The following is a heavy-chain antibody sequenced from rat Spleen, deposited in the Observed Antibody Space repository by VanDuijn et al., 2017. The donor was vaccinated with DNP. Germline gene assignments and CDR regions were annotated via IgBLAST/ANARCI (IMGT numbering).Heavy chain of an antibody. V-gene: IGHV5-20*01. Sequence: EVQLVESGGGLVQPGRSLKLSCAASGFTFSDYNMAWVRQAPKKGLEWVASISASGGNTYYRDSVKGRLTISRDDAKSTLYLHMESLRSEDTATYYCTKDITDYSSGVMDAWGQGTSVTVSS. J-gene: IGHJ4*01. CDR1: GFTFSDYN. D-gene: IGHD1-1*01. CDR3: TKDITDYSSGVMDA. CDR2: ISASGGNT.